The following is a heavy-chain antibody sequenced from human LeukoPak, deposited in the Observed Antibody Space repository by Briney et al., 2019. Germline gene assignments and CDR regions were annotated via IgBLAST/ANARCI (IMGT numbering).Heavy chain of an antibody. CDR2: ISAYNSNS. CDR3: TTSGFGSSWYDF. V-gene: IGHV1-18*01. CDR1: GYTFAAYT. Sequence: ASVKFSCKASGYTFAAYTISWVRRAPGQGLEWMGWISAYNSNSDSAHKLQGRLTMTTDASTSTAYMDLRSLTSDDTAVYFCTTSGFGSSWYDFWGQGTVVTVSS. J-gene: IGHJ4*02. D-gene: IGHD6-13*01.